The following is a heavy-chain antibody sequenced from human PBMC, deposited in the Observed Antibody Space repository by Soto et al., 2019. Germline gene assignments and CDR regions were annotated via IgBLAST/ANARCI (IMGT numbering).Heavy chain of an antibody. CDR1: GGSISSGGYY. Sequence: QVQLQESGPGLVKPSQTLSLTCTVSGGSISSGGYYWSWIRQHPGKGLEWIGYIYYSGSTYYNPSHKSRVTISVDTSKNQFSLKLSAVTAADTAVYYCARTRSRVGDIDYWGQGTLVPVSS. CDR3: ARTRSRVGDIDY. CDR2: IYYSGST. V-gene: IGHV4-31*03. J-gene: IGHJ4*02. D-gene: IGHD3-10*01.